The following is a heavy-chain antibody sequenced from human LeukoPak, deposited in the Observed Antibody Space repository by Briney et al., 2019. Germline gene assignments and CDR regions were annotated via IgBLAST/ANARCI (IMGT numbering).Heavy chain of an antibody. CDR2: ISYDGSNK. Sequence: GGSLRLSCAASGFTFSSYAMHWVRQAPGKGLEWVAVISYDGSNKYYADSVKGRFTISRDNSKNTLYLQMNSLRAEDTAVYYCARDMGTIFGETTYYFDYWGQGTLVTVSS. CDR1: GFTFSSYA. J-gene: IGHJ4*02. V-gene: IGHV3-30*04. CDR3: ARDMGTIFGETTYYFDY. D-gene: IGHD3-3*01.